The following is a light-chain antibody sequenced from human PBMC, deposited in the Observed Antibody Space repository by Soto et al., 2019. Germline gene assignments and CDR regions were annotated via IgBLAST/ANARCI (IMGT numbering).Light chain of an antibody. CDR1: YSISNY. Sequence: DIQLTQSPSSLSASVGDRVTITCRASYSISNYLNWYQHRPGKAPDLLIYAASTLQSGVPSRFSGSKSGTEFTLTISSLQPEDSATYYCQQSYSTPITFGQGTRLEIK. V-gene: IGKV1-39*01. J-gene: IGKJ5*01. CDR3: QQSYSTPIT. CDR2: AAS.